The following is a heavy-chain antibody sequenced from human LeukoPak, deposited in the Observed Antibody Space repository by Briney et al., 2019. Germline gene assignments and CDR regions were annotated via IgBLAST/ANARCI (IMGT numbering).Heavy chain of an antibody. V-gene: IGHV1-2*02. CDR2: INPKRGGT. CDR1: GYTFTGYY. D-gene: IGHD3-3*01. Sequence: ASVKVSCKASGYTFTGYYMHWVRQAPGQGLEWMGWINPKRGGTNYAQKFQGRVTMTRDTSISTAYMELNTLRSDDTAVYYCARGPPESLRFLEWNSPLHYWGQGTLVTVSS. CDR3: ARGPPESLRFLEWNSPLHY. J-gene: IGHJ4*02.